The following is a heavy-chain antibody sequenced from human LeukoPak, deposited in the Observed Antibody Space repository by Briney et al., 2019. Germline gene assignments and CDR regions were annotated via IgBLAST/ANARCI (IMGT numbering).Heavy chain of an antibody. CDR3: ASQDYTENYFDY. D-gene: IGHD3-3*01. CDR1: GGSISSSSYY. V-gene: IGHV4-39*07. CDR2: IYYSGST. Sequence: SETLSLTCTVSGGSISSSSYYWGWIRQPPGKGLEWIGSIYYSGSTYYNPSLKSRVTISVDTSKNQFSLKLSSVTAADTAVYYCASQDYTENYFDYWGQGTLVTVSS. J-gene: IGHJ4*02.